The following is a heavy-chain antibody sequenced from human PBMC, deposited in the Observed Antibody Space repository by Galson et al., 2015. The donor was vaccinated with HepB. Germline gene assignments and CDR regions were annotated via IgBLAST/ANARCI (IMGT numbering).Heavy chain of an antibody. V-gene: IGHV7-4-1*02. CDR3: AREDYDFWSAYYTTNNWFDP. J-gene: IGHJ5*02. D-gene: IGHD3-3*01. CDR1: GFIFTSYA. Sequence: SVKVSCKASGFIFTSYAMNWVRQAPGQGLEWMGWINTNTGNPTYAQGFTGRFVFSLDTSVSTAYLQISSLKAEDTAVYYCAREDYDFWSAYYTTNNWFDPWRKGTLVTVSS. CDR2: INTNTGNP.